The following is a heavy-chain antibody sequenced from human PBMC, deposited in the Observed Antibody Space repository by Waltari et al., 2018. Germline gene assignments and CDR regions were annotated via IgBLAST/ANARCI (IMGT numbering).Heavy chain of an antibody. D-gene: IGHD3-22*01. J-gene: IGHJ3*02. V-gene: IGHV3-7*01. Sequence: EVQLVESGGDLVQPGGSLRLSCAPSGFPLSNYWMSWVRRAPGKGPEWMANIKTDGAEEYYVDSVRGRFTISRDNAKNLLFLQMNSLRPEDTAVYYCARDQWFGFDIWGQGTMVTVSS. CDR2: IKTDGAEE. CDR1: GFPLSNYW. CDR3: ARDQWFGFDI.